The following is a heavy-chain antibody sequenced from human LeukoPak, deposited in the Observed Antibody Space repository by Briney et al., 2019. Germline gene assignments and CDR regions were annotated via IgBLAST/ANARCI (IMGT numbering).Heavy chain of an antibody. CDR2: ISSSGSTI. J-gene: IGHJ4*02. D-gene: IGHD5-24*01. CDR3: AVATIKDYFDY. CDR1: GFTFSSYV. Sequence: GGSLRLSCAASGFTFSSYVMNWVRQAPGKGLEWVSYISSSGSTIYYADSVKGRFTISRDNAKNSLYLQMNSLRAEDTAVYYCAVATIKDYFDYWGRGTLVTVSS. V-gene: IGHV3-48*03.